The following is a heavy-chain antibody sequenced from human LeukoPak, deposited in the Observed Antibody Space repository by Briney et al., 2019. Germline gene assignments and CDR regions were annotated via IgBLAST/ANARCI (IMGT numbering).Heavy chain of an antibody. CDR3: AKAEGFFGGYYDH. Sequence: GRSLRLSCAASGFTFDDYAMHWVRQAPGKDLEWVSGISWNSGSIDYADSVKGRFTIPRDNAKNSLYLQMNSLRPEDTAFYYCAKAEGFFGGYYDHWGQGTLVTVSS. CDR1: GFTFDDYA. D-gene: IGHD4-23*01. J-gene: IGHJ4*02. CDR2: ISWNSGSI. V-gene: IGHV3-9*01.